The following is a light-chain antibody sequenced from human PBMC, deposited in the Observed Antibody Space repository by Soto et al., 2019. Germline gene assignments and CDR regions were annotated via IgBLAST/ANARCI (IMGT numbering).Light chain of an antibody. CDR3: SSYTSSGTLV. V-gene: IGLV2-14*01. J-gene: IGLJ2*01. CDR2: EVI. Sequence: QSALTQPASVSGSPGQSITISCTGTSSDVGDYDYVSWYQQHPGKAPKLIIYEVINRPSGVSNRFSGSKSGNTASLTISGLQAEDEVDYYCSSYTSSGTLVFGGGTKVTVL. CDR1: SSDVGDYDY.